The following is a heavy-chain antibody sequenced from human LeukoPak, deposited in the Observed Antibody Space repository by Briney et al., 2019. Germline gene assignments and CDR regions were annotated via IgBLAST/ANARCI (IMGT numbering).Heavy chain of an antibody. Sequence: GGSLRLSCAASGSTFSAYDIHWVRQAPGKGLERVSSISRSSSYIYYADSVKGRFTISRDNAKNSLYLQMNSLRVEDTAFYYCAKDNRRHYTSGPNPDSLHWGQGALVTVSS. CDR3: AKDNRRHYTSGPNPDSLH. J-gene: IGHJ4*02. CDR1: GSTFSAYD. D-gene: IGHD6-19*01. CDR2: ISRSSSYI. V-gene: IGHV3-21*04.